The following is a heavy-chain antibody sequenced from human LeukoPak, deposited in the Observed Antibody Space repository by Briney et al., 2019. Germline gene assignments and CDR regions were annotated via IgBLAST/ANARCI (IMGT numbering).Heavy chain of an antibody. D-gene: IGHD2-2*01. CDR1: GGSISSYY. J-gene: IGHJ3*02. Sequence: SETLSLTCTVSGGSISSYYWSWIRQPPGKGLEWIGYIYHSGSTNYNPSLKSRVTISVDTSKNQFSLKLSSVTAADTAVYYCASGSTSRSLDAFDIWGQGTMVTVCS. CDR3: ASGSTSRSLDAFDI. CDR2: IYHSGST. V-gene: IGHV4-59*01.